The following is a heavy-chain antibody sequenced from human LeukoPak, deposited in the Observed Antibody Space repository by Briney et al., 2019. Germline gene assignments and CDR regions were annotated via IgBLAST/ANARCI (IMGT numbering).Heavy chain of an antibody. CDR2: IYYSGST. CDR3: ARTYSSYAFDI. Sequence: PSETLSLTCTASGGSISSYYWSWIRQPPGKGLEWIGYIYYSGSTNYNPSLKSRVTISVDTSKNQFSLKLSSVTAADTAVYYCARTYSSYAFDIWGQGTMVTVSS. D-gene: IGHD6-6*01. V-gene: IGHV4-59*08. J-gene: IGHJ3*02. CDR1: GGSISSYY.